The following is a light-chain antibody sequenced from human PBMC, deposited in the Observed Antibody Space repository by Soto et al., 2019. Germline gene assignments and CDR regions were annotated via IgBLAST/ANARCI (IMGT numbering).Light chain of an antibody. CDR1: HNISSW. CDR3: LQHNSYPLT. V-gene: IGKV1-5*01. CDR2: DAS. Sequence: DLQMTQSPSSLSASVGDRVTITCRASHNISSWLAWYQQKPGKAPKLLIYDASSLESGVPSRFSGSGSGTEFTLTISSLQPEDFATYYCLQHNSYPLTFGGGTKVDI. J-gene: IGKJ4*01.